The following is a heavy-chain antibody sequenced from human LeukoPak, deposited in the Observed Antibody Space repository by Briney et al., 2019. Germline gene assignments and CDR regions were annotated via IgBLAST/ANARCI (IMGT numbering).Heavy chain of an antibody. Sequence: PGGSLRLSCAASGFTFSSYSMNWVRQAPGKGLEWVSSISSSSSYIYYADSVKGRFTISRDNAKNSLYLQMNSLRAEDTAVYYCARGWMGATPLDYWGQGTLVTVSS. CDR3: ARGWMGATPLDY. CDR2: ISSSSSYI. D-gene: IGHD1-26*01. V-gene: IGHV3-21*01. J-gene: IGHJ4*02. CDR1: GFTFSSYS.